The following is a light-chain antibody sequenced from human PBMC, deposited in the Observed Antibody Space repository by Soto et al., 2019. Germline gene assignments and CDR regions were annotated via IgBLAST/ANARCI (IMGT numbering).Light chain of an antibody. CDR2: EDN. Sequence: NFMLPQPQSVSESPGKTVIISCTRSSGSIASNYVQWYQQRPGSSPTTVIYEDNQRPSGVPDRFSGSIDSSSNSASLTISGLETEDEADYYCQSYDATNQVFGGGTKLTVL. V-gene: IGLV6-57*01. J-gene: IGLJ3*02. CDR1: SGSIASNY. CDR3: QSYDATNQV.